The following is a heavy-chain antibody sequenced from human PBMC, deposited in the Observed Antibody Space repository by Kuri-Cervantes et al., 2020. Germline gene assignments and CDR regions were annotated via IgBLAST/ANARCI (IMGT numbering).Heavy chain of an antibody. Sequence: GGSLRLSCAASGFTFSSYGMHWVRQAPGKGLEWVAVISYDGSNKDYADSVKGRFTISRDNSKNSLYLQMNSLRDEDTAVYYCAREEPPSSGSCFDYWGQGTLVTVSS. D-gene: IGHD1-26*01. CDR1: GFTFSSYG. CDR3: AREEPPSSGSCFDY. V-gene: IGHV3-30*03. CDR2: ISYDGSNK. J-gene: IGHJ4*02.